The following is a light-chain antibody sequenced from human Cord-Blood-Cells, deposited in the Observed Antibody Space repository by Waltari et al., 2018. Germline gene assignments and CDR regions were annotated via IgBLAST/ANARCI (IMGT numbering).Light chain of an antibody. CDR3: QQYDNLPPLT. V-gene: IGKV1-33*01. CDR1: QDISNY. Sequence: PSSLSASVGDRVTITCQASQDISNYLNWYQQKPGKAPKLLIYDASNLETGVPSRFSGSGSGTDFTFTISSLQPEDIATYYCQQYDNLPPLTFGGGTKVEIK. J-gene: IGKJ4*01. CDR2: DAS.